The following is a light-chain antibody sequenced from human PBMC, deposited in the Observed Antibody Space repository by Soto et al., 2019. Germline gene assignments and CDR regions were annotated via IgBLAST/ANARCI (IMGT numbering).Light chain of an antibody. CDR3: QVWDSSLYV. CDR2: RDS. V-gene: IGLV3-9*01. Sequence: SYELTQPLSVSVALGQTARITCGGNNIGSKNVHWYQQKPGQAPVLVIYRDSNRPSGIPERFSGSNSGNTATLTISRAQAGDEADYYCQVWDSSLYVFGTGTKVTVL. CDR1: NIGSKN. J-gene: IGLJ1*01.